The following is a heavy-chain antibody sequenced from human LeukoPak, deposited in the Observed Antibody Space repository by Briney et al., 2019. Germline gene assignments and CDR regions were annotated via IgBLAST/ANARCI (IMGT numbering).Heavy chain of an antibody. CDR3: ANQSGY. Sequence: QPGGSLRLSCAASGFTFSDHYMVWVRQAPGKGLVWVGRTKNKDNSYTTEYAASVKGRFTISRDDTKISWYRHMNSLKSEGAGVYYCANQSGYWGQGTLVTVSS. J-gene: IGHJ4*02. V-gene: IGHV3-72*01. D-gene: IGHD1-14*01. CDR2: TKNKDNSYTT. CDR1: GFTFSDHY.